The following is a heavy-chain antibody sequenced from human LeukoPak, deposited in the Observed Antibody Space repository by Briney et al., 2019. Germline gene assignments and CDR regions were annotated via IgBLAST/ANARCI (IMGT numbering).Heavy chain of an antibody. CDR1: GFTFSSYA. D-gene: IGHD5-24*01. J-gene: IGHJ4*02. Sequence: GGSLRLSCAASGFTFSSYAMSWVRQAPGKGLGWVSAISGSGGSTYYADSVKGRFTISRDNSKNTLYLQMNSLRAEDTAVYYCAKKIEMATISHFDYWGQGTLVTVSS. CDR3: AKKIEMATISHFDY. CDR2: ISGSGGST. V-gene: IGHV3-23*01.